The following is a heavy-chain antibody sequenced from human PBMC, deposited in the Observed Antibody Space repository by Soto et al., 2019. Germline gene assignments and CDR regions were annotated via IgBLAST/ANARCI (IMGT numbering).Heavy chain of an antibody. V-gene: IGHV1-18*01. CDR3: ASAYCSGGSCYLDS. Sequence: QVQLVQSGGEVKKPGAAVKVSCKASGYTFTTFGIGWVRQAPGQGLEWMGWISAYSGNTEYPQKLQGRVTMTIDTSPSTTYMELRSLRSDDTAVYYCASAYCSGGSCYLDSWGQGALVTVSS. CDR2: ISAYSGNT. CDR1: GYTFTTFG. J-gene: IGHJ4*02. D-gene: IGHD2-15*01.